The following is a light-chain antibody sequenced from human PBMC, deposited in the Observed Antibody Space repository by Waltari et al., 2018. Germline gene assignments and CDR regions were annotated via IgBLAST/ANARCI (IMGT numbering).Light chain of an antibody. V-gene: IGLV3-21*04. CDR3: QVWDNSSDQGV. CDR1: HFGRNM. J-gene: IGLJ3*02. Sequence: SYILTHPPSVSVAPASTTSIPFVENHFGRNMVHWYQLKSGQAPVLVIYYDSDRPAGIPERISGSNSGNTATLTISRVEAGDEADYYCQVWDNSSDQGVFGGGTKLTVL. CDR2: YDS.